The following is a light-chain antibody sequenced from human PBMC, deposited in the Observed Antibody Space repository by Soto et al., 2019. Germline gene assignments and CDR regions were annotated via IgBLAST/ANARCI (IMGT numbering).Light chain of an antibody. CDR1: QSISNY. J-gene: IGKJ1*01. CDR2: AAS. V-gene: IGKV1-39*01. Sequence: DIPMTQSPSSLSASVGDRVTITCRASQSISNYLNWYQQKPGKAPKLLIYAASSLQSGVPSRFSGSGSGTDFTLTISSLQPEDFATYYCQQSYSTLRTFGQGTKVEI. CDR3: QQSYSTLRT.